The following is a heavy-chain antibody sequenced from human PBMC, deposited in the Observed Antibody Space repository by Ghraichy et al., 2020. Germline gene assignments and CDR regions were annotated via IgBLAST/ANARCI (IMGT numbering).Heavy chain of an antibody. CDR2: IYWDDDK. CDR1: GFSLSTSGVG. J-gene: IGHJ3*02. CDR3: ARALDYCSSSSCYRVVGFDM. D-gene: IGHD2-2*02. Sequence: SGPTLVKPTQTLTLTCTFSGFSLSTSGVGVGWIRQPPGKALEWLALIYWDDDKRDRSSLRSRLTITKDTSKNQVVLTVTNMDPVDTATYYCARALDYCSSSSCYRVVGFDMWGQGTMVTVSS. V-gene: IGHV2-5*02.